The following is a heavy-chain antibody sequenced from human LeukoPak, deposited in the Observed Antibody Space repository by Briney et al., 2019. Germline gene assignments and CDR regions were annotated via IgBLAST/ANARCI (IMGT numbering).Heavy chain of an antibody. J-gene: IGHJ4*02. CDR2: IKQDGSEK. V-gene: IGHV3-7*01. CDR3: ARVRGSGSYYFDY. D-gene: IGHD3-10*01. CDR1: GFTFSIYW. Sequence: QPGGSLRLSCAASGFTFSIYWMSWVRQAPGKGLEWVANIKQDGSEKYYVDSVKGRFTISRDNAKNSLYLQMNSLRAEDTAVYYCARVRGSGSYYFDYWGQGTLVTVSS.